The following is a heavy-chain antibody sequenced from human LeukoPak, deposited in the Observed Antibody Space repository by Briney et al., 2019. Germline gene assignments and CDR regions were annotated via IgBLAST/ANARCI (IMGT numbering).Heavy chain of an antibody. CDR2: IIPIFGTA. Sequence: SVKVSCKASVGTFSSYAISWVRQAPGQGLEWMGRIIPIFGTANYAQKFQGRVTITADKSTSTAYMELSSLRSEDTAVYYCARGEYCSSTSCYHYYYYYMDVWGKGTTVTASS. CDR3: ARGEYCSSTSCYHYYYYYMDV. J-gene: IGHJ6*03. V-gene: IGHV1-69*06. D-gene: IGHD2-2*01. CDR1: VGTFSSYA.